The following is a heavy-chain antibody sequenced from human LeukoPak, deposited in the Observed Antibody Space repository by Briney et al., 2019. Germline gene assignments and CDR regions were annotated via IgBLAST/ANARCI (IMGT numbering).Heavy chain of an antibody. CDR2: ISGSGGST. J-gene: IGHJ4*02. V-gene: IGHV3-23*01. Sequence: PGGSLRLSCAASGFTFSSYGMSWVRQAPGKGLEWVSAISGSGGSTYYADSVKGRFTISRDNAKNSLYLQMNSLRAEDTAVYYCASGIWGFDYWGQGTLVTVSS. CDR3: ASGIWGFDY. D-gene: IGHD2-15*01. CDR1: GFTFSSYG.